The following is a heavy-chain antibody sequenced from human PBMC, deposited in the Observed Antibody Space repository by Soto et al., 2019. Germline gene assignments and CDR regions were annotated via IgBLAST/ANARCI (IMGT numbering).Heavy chain of an antibody. J-gene: IGHJ3*01. CDR1: GGTFSTYT. CDR2: IIPMLTVT. D-gene: IGHD2-2*01. Sequence: QVHLEQSGAEVKKPGSSVKVSCKAAGGTFSTYTLIWVRQAPGQGLEWMGRIIPMLTVTNSAQKFQGRVTLTADKSTRTAFMELTSLTSDDTAVHYCSIGSWSAETFDVCGQGTMVTVSS. CDR3: SIGSWSAETFDV. V-gene: IGHV1-69*02.